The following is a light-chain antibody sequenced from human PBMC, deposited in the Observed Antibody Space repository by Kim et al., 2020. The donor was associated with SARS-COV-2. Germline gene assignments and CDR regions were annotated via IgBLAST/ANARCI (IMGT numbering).Light chain of an antibody. J-gene: IGLJ1*01. CDR2: GKN. CDR3: NSRDSSGNHYV. CDR1: SLRSYY. V-gene: IGLV3-19*01. Sequence: ALGKTVRITCQGDSLRSYYASWDQQKPGQAPVLVIYGKNNRPSGIPDRFSGSSSGNTASLTITGAQAEDEADYYCNSRDSSGNHYVFGTGTKVTVL.